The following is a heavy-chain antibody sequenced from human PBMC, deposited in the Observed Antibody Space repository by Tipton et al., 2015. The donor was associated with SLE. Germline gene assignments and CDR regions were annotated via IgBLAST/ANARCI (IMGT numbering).Heavy chain of an antibody. CDR2: ISSTGNYI. V-gene: IGHV3-48*03. J-gene: IGHJ4*02. Sequence: VQSGGSLRLSCATSGFTFSTYDMSWVRHAPGKGLEWVSYISSTGNYIYYAESVKGRFTISRDNARNSLLLQMNSLRAEDTALYYCARDMYYGSGADYWGQGTLVTVSS. CDR1: GFTFSTYD. D-gene: IGHD3-10*01. CDR3: ARDMYYGSGADY.